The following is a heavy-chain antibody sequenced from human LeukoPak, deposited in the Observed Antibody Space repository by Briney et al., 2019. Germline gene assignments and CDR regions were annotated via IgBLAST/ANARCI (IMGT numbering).Heavy chain of an antibody. CDR3: ARGYDFWSGFTYYGMDV. D-gene: IGHD3-3*01. V-gene: IGHV1-8*01. CDR2: MNPNSGNT. CDR1: GYTFTSYD. J-gene: IGHJ6*02. Sequence: ASVKVSCKASGYTFTSYDINWVRQATGQGLEWMGWMNPNSGNTGYAQKFQGRVTMTRNTSISTAYMELSSLRSEDTAVYYCARGYDFWSGFTYYGMDVWGQGTMVTVSS.